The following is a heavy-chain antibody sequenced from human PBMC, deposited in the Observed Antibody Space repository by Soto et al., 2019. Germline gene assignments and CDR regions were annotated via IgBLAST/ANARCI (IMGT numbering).Heavy chain of an antibody. D-gene: IGHD1-1*01. CDR3: ARDPGTTRFDY. J-gene: IGHJ4*02. V-gene: IGHV3-48*01. Sequence: EVQLVESGGGLVQPGGSLRLSCAASGFTFSTYSMNWVRQAPGKGLEWVSYISSSGSSIYYADSVKGRFTISRDNAKNSLYLQMNGLRGEDTAVYYCARDPGTTRFDYWGQGTLVTVSS. CDR2: ISSSGSSI. CDR1: GFTFSTYS.